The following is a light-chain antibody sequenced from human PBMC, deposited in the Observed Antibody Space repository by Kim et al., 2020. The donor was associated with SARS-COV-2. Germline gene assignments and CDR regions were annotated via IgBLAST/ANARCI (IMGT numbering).Light chain of an antibody. CDR3: QQYEDWPLT. CDR1: QSVFGK. CDR2: GAS. V-gene: IGKV3-15*01. J-gene: IGKJ1*01. Sequence: ETVLTQSPVTLSVSPGESATLSCRASQSVFGKLAWYQQKVGQAPRLLLYGASTRATGIPARFSGSGSGTEFTLTINSLQSEDSAVYYCQQYEDWPLTFGQGTKVEIK.